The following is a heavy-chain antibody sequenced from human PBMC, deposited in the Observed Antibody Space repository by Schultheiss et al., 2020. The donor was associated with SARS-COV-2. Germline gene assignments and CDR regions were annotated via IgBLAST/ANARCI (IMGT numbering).Heavy chain of an antibody. V-gene: IGHV3-15*01. Sequence: GGSLRLSCAASGFTFSNAWMSWVRQAPGKGLEWVGRIKSKTDGGTTDYAAPVKGRFTISRDDSKNTLYLQMNSLRAEDTAVYYCARAPNWGSPGVFFDPWGQGTLVTVSS. CDR1: GFTFSNAW. D-gene: IGHD7-27*01. CDR3: ARAPNWGSPGVFFDP. J-gene: IGHJ5*02. CDR2: IKSKTDGGTT.